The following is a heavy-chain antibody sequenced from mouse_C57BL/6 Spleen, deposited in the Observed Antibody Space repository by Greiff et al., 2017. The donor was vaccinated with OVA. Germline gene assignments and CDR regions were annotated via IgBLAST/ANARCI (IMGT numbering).Heavy chain of an antibody. CDR2: ILPGSGST. J-gene: IGHJ3*01. D-gene: IGHD2-5*01. CDR3: ARTYYSNYKWFAY. Sequence: QVQLQQSGAELMKPGASVKLSCKATGYTFTGYWIEWVKQRPGHGLEWIGEILPGSGSTNYNEKFKGKATFTADPSSNTAYIKLSSLTTEDSAIYYGARTYYSNYKWFAYWGQGTLVTVSA. V-gene: IGHV1-9*01. CDR1: GYTFTGYW.